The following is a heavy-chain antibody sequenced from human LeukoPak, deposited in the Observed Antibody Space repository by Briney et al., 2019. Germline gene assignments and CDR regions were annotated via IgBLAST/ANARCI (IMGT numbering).Heavy chain of an antibody. V-gene: IGHV1-18*01. D-gene: IGHD6-13*01. CDR1: GYTFTSHG. CDR3: ARGLGSSWTPSWFDP. J-gene: IGHJ5*02. Sequence: EASVKVSCKTSGYTFTSHGISWVRQAPGQGPEWMGWITVYNGNTIYPQKLQGRVTVTTDTSTSTAYMELRSLTSDDTAMYYCARGLGSSWTPSWFDPWGQGTLVTVSS. CDR2: ITVYNGNT.